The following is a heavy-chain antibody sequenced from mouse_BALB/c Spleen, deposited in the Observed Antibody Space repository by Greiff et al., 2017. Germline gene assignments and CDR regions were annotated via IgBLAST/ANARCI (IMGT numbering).Heavy chain of an antibody. CDR2: IWTGGGT. CDR3: VRDLTTVPFDY. V-gene: IGHV2-9-2*01. CDR1: GFSLTSYD. Sequence: VQLQESGPGLVAPSQSLSITCTVSGFSLTSYDISWIRQPPGKGLEWLGVIWTGGGTNYNSAFMSRLSISKDNSKSQVFLKMNSLQTDDTAIYYCVRDLTTVPFDYWGQGTTLTVSS. D-gene: IGHD1-1*01. J-gene: IGHJ2*01.